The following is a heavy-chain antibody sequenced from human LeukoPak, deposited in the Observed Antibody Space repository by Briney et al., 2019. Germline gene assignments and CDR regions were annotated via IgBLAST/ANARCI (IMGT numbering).Heavy chain of an antibody. V-gene: IGHV4-31*03. J-gene: IGHJ4*02. Sequence: SQTLSLTCTVSGGSISSGGYYWSWIRQPPGKGLEWIRYIYYSGSTYYNPSLKSRVTISVDTSKNQFSLKLSSVTAADTAVYYCARATGSSSSGFDYWGQGTLVTVSS. CDR2: IYYSGST. CDR3: ARATGSSSSGFDY. D-gene: IGHD6-6*01. CDR1: GGSISSGGYY.